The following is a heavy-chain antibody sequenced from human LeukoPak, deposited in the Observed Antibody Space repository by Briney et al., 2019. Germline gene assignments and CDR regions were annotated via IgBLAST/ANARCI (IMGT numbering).Heavy chain of an antibody. CDR1: GYSISSGYY. D-gene: IGHD3-16*01. V-gene: IGHV4-38-2*02. CDR2: IYHSGST. Sequence: PSETLSLTCTVSGYSISSGYYWGWIRQPPGKGLEWIGSIYHSGSTYYNPSLKSRVTISVDTSKNQFSLKLSSVTAADTAVYYCARETSQKGAHYMDVWGKETTVTISS. J-gene: IGHJ6*03. CDR3: ARETSQKGAHYMDV.